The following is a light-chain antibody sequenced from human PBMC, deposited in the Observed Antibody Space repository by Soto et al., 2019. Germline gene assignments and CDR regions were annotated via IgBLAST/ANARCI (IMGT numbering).Light chain of an antibody. Sequence: SYELTQPPSVSVAPEKTATITGGGDNIGINAVHWYQQKPVEAPLLVVYYDSYPPSGIPERCSCSTSWSTATLTIRRVEDGEMSDSYCQLWNSSSGQVVFGGGTNRTVL. CDR2: YDS. CDR3: QLWNSSSGQVV. V-gene: IGLV3-21*04. CDR1: NIGINA. J-gene: IGLJ2*01.